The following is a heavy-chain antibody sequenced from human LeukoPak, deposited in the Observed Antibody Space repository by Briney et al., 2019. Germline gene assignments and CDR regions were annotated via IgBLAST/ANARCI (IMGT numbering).Heavy chain of an antibody. CDR3: ARQSYDILTGSRTDYFDY. D-gene: IGHD3-9*01. CDR2: IYPGDSDT. J-gene: IGHJ4*02. V-gene: IGHV5-51*01. Sequence: GESLKISCKGSGYSFTSYWIGWVRQMPGKGLEWMGIIYPGDSDTRYSPSFQGQVTISADNSISTAYLQWSSLKASDTAMYYCARQSYDILTGSRTDYFDYWGQGTLVTVSS. CDR1: GYSFTSYW.